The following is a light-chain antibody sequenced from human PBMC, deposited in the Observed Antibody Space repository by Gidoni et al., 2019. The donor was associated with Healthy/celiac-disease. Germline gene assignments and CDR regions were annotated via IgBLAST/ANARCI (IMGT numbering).Light chain of an antibody. CDR1: QSVSSSY. CDR2: GAS. V-gene: IGKV3-20*01. CDR3: QQYGSSPRGFT. Sequence: EIVLTQSPGTLSLSPGERATLSCRASQSVSSSYLAWYQQKPGQAPRRLIDGASSRATGIPDRFSGSGSGTDFTFTISRLEPEDFAVYYCQQYGSSPRGFTFGPGTKVDIK. J-gene: IGKJ3*01.